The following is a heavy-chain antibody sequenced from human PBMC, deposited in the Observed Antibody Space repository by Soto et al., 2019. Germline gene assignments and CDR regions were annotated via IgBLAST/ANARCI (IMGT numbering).Heavy chain of an antibody. CDR1: GFTFSSYD. Sequence: AGGSLRLSCAASGFTFSSYDMHWVRQATGKGLEWVSAIGTAGDTYYPGSVKGRFTISRENAKNSLYLQMNSLRVEDTAVYYCARDRDSSGYGFFDYWGQGTLVTVSS. CDR3: ARDRDSSGYGFFDY. V-gene: IGHV3-13*04. CDR2: IGTAGDT. J-gene: IGHJ4*02. D-gene: IGHD3-22*01.